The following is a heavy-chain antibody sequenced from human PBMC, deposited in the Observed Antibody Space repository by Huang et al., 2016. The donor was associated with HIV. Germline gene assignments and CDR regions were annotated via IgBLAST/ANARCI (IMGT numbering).Heavy chain of an antibody. CDR3: ALKGDSSGWEYFRH. J-gene: IGHJ1*01. Sequence: QVQLVESGGGVVQPGRSLRLSCAASGFIFSNYGMHWVRQAPGKGLEWVALISYDGSNKYYTDSVKGRFSISRDNSGNTLYLQMNSLRAEDTAVYYCALKGDSSGWEYFRHWGQGTLVTVSS. CDR1: GFIFSNYG. D-gene: IGHD6-19*01. CDR2: ISYDGSNK. V-gene: IGHV3-30*03.